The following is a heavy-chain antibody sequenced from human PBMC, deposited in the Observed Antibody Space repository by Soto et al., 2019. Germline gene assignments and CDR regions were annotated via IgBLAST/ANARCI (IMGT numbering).Heavy chain of an antibody. CDR3: ARAPHDYSDPAFDF. V-gene: IGHV3-30*04. J-gene: IGHJ4*02. CDR1: GFTFSSNA. Sequence: GGSLRLSCAASGFTFSSNAMHWVRQAPGKGLEWVAVISYDGRNKYYADSVKGRFTISRDKSKNTLYLQMNSLRAEDTAVYYCARAPHDYSDPAFDFWGQGTLVTVSS. CDR2: ISYDGRNK. D-gene: IGHD4-17*01.